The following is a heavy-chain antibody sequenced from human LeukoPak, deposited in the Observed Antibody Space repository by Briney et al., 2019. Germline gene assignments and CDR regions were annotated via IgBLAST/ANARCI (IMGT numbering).Heavy chain of an antibody. J-gene: IGHJ4*02. CDR3: ARRAGAYSHPYDY. V-gene: IGHV3-48*04. CDR2: ISSSGSTI. D-gene: IGHD4/OR15-4a*01. Sequence: GGSLRLSCAASGFTFSSYAMSWVRQAPGKGLEWVSYISSSGSTIYYADSVKGRFTISRDNAKNSLYLQMNSLRAEDTAVYYCARRAGAYSHPYDYWGQGTLVTVSS. CDR1: GFTFSSYA.